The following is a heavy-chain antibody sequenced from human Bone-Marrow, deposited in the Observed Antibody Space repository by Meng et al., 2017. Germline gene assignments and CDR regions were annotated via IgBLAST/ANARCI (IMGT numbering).Heavy chain of an antibody. CDR2: IYPGDSDT. CDR1: GYSFTSYW. J-gene: IGHJ3*02. CDR3: ARSHGATCYYDSSGYYLDAFDI. V-gene: IGHV5-51*01. Sequence: KVSCKGSGYSFTSYWIGWVRQMPGKGLEWMGIIYPGDSDTRYSPSFQGQVTISADKSISTAYLQWSSLKASDTAMYYCARSHGATCYYDSSGYYLDAFDIWGQGTMVTVSS. D-gene: IGHD3-22*01.